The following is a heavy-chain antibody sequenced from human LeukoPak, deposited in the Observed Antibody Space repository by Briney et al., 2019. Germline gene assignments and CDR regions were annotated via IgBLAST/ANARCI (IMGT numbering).Heavy chain of an antibody. V-gene: IGHV1-69*13. CDR1: GGTFSSYA. Sequence: SVKVSCTASGGTFSSYAISWARQAPGQGLEWMGGIIPIFGTANYAQKFQGRVTITADESTSTAYVELSSLRSEDTAVYYCARDYSSGWPGYYFDYWGQGTLVTVSS. CDR2: IIPIFGTA. D-gene: IGHD6-19*01. J-gene: IGHJ4*02. CDR3: ARDYSSGWPGYYFDY.